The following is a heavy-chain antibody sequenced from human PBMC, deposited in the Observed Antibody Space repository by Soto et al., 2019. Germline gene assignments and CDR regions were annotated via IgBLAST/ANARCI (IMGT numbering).Heavy chain of an antibody. J-gene: IGHJ4*02. Sequence: SETLSLTCTVSGGSVSPYYWSWIRQPPGKGLEWIAYIYNSVSTSYNPSLKSRVTISVDTPKNQVSLKLSSVTAADTAVYYCARAGRWFGELLQIDYWGQGTLVTVSS. D-gene: IGHD3-10*01. CDR1: GGSVSPYY. CDR3: ARAGRWFGELLQIDY. V-gene: IGHV4-59*02. CDR2: IYNSVST.